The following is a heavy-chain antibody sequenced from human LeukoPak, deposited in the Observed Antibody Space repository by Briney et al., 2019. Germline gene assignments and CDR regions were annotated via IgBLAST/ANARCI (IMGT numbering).Heavy chain of an antibody. J-gene: IGHJ4*02. CDR1: GFFISSYE. Sequence: GRSLRLSCAASGFFISSYEMNWVRQAPGKGLKWVSYISLNGDTIHYADAVRGRFTFSRDNAKNSVFLQMNSLRAEDTAVYYCATRQPYTGYIYWGQGTLVSVSS. V-gene: IGHV3-48*03. CDR3: ATRQPYTGYIY. D-gene: IGHD5-24*01. CDR2: ISLNGDTI.